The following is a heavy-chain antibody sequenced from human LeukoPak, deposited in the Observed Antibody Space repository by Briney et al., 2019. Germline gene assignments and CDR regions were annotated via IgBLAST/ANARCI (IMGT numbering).Heavy chain of an antibody. Sequence: SETLSLTCAVYGGSFSGYYWSWIRQPPGKGLEWIGEINHSGSTNYNPSLKSRVTISVDTSKNQFSLKLSSVTAADTAVYYCAGDVKSTVGELYSLWFDPWGQGTLVTVSS. CDR2: INHSGST. CDR1: GGSFSGYY. D-gene: IGHD3-10*01. CDR3: AGDVKSTVGELYSLWFDP. J-gene: IGHJ5*02. V-gene: IGHV4-34*01.